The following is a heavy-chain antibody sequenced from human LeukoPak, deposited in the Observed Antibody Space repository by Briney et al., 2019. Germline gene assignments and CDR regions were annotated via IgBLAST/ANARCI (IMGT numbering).Heavy chain of an antibody. CDR2: ISAYNGNT. D-gene: IGHD3-22*01. Sequence: ASVKVSCKASGYTFTSYGISWVRQAPGQGLEWMGWISAYNGNTNYAQKLQGRVTMTTDTSTSTAYMELRSLRSDDTAVYYCARGDSSSYSSYYYYGMDVWGQGTTVTVSS. CDR3: ARGDSSSYSSYYYYGMDV. V-gene: IGHV1-18*01. CDR1: GYTFTSYG. J-gene: IGHJ6*02.